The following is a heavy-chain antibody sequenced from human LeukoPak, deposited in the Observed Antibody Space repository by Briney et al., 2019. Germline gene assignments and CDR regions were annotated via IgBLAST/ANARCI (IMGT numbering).Heavy chain of an antibody. V-gene: IGHV3-30*02. Sequence: GGSLRLSCAASGFTFSSYGMHWVRQAPGKGLEWVAFIRYDGSNKYYADSVKGRFTISRDNSKNTLYLQMNSLRAEDTAVYYCAKGRPHYYDSSGYYPQYYWGQGTLVTVSS. CDR2: IRYDGSNK. CDR1: GFTFSSYG. D-gene: IGHD3-22*01. J-gene: IGHJ4*02. CDR3: AKGRPHYYDSSGYYPQYY.